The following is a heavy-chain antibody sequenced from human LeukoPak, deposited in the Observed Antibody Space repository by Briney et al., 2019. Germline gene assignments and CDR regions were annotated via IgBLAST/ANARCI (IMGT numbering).Heavy chain of an antibody. CDR1: GYTLTELS. J-gene: IGHJ1*01. CDR3: ATGTIYSAEYFQH. Sequence: GASVKVSCKVSGYTLTELSMHWVRQAPGKGLEWMGGFDLEDGETIYAQKFQGRVTMTEDTSTDTAYMELSSLRSEETAVYYCATGTIYSAEYFQHWGQGTLVTVSS. V-gene: IGHV1-24*01. CDR2: FDLEDGET. D-gene: IGHD2-15*01.